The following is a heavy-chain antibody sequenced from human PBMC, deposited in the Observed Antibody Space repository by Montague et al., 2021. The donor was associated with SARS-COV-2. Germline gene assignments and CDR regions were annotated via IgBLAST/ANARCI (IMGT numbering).Heavy chain of an antibody. CDR1: GFSLSTSKVG. D-gene: IGHD3-9*01. J-gene: IGHJ4*02. Sequence: PALVKPTQTLTLTCTFSGFSLSTSKVGVGWIRQPPGKALEWLALIYWYDDKRYSPSLKSRLTITKDTSKNQVVLTMTNMGPVDTVTYYCAHSPSYYDLLTGYYNGPFDYWGQGTLVTVSS. V-gene: IGHV2-5*01. CDR3: AHSPSYYDLLTGYYNGPFDY. CDR2: IYWYDDK.